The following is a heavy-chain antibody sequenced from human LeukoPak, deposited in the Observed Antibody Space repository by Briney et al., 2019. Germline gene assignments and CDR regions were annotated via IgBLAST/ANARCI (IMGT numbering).Heavy chain of an antibody. CDR2: ITTSDGTT. D-gene: IGHD7-27*01. CDR3: SKDGGLWVSAHWGDS. J-gene: IGHJ4*02. Sequence: PGGSLRLSCAASGFTFSSYTMSWVRQAPGQGLEWVSTITTSDGTTSYADSVKGPFHVSRDHHKNTLFLQMNSLRAEDTSVYYCSKDGGLWVSAHWGDSWGRGTLVTVSS. CDR1: GFTFSSYT. V-gene: IGHV3-23*01.